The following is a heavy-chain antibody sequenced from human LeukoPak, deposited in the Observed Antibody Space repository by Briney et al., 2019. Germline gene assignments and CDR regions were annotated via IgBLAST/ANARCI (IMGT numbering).Heavy chain of an antibody. V-gene: IGHV3-33*01. D-gene: IGHD4-17*01. J-gene: IGHJ4*02. Sequence: GRSLRLSCAASGFTFSSYGMHWVRQAPGKGLEWVAVIWYDGSNKYYADSVKGRFTISRDNSKNTLYLQMNSLRAEDTAVYYCAREFLSSATVTKSFDYWGQGTLVTVSS. CDR1: GFTFSSYG. CDR3: AREFLSSATVTKSFDY. CDR2: IWYDGSNK.